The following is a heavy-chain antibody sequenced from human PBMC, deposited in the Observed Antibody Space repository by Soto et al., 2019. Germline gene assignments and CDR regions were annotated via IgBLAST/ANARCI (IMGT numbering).Heavy chain of an antibody. CDR3: ARGYGRNFDY. CDR2: VYFSGSS. J-gene: IGHJ4*02. Sequence: PSETLSLTCTVSGGSISSGGYYWSWIRQPPGKGLEWIGYVYFSGSSKYNPSLKSRITISVDTSKNQFSLKLSSVTAADTAVYYCARGYGRNFDYWGQGTLVTVSS. D-gene: IGHD5-18*01. V-gene: IGHV4-61*08. CDR1: GGSISSGGYY.